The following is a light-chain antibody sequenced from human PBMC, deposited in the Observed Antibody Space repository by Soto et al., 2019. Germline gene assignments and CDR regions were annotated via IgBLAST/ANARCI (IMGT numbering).Light chain of an antibody. CDR3: QQYHNWPIT. CDR1: QSISSN. Sequence: EIVLTQSPGTLSLSPGERVTLSCRASQSISSNLAWYQQKPGQAPRLLIYGASTRATGIPDRFSGSGSGTEFTLTISSLQSEDFAVYYCQQYHNWPITFGQGTRLEIK. CDR2: GAS. V-gene: IGKV3-15*01. J-gene: IGKJ5*01.